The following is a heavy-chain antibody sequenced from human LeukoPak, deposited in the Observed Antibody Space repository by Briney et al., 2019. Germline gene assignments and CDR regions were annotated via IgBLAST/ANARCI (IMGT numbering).Heavy chain of an antibody. CDR2: IYYSGST. CDR3: ARQSRYRGKYYYHYYMDV. D-gene: IGHD1-26*01. V-gene: IGHV4-39*01. Sequence: SETLSLTCTVSGGSISSSTYYWGWIRQPPGKGLEWIGSIYYSGSTYYNPSLKSRVTISVDTSKNQFPLKLSSVTAADTAVYYCARQSRYRGKYYYHYYMDVWGKGTTVTISS. J-gene: IGHJ6*03. CDR1: GGSISSSTYY.